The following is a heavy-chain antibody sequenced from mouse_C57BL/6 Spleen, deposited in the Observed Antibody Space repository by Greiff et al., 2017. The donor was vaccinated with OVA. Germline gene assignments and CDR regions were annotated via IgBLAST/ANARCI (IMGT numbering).Heavy chain of an antibody. J-gene: IGHJ4*01. D-gene: IGHD2-3*01. CDR1: GYTFTDYY. Sequence: VQLQQSGPELVKPGASVKISCKASGYTFTDYYINWVKQRPGQGLAWIGWIFPGSGSTYYNEKFKGKATLTVDKSSSTAYMLLSSLTSEASAVYFCARGDYDEKDAMDYWGQGNSVTVSS. CDR3: ARGDYDEKDAMDY. CDR2: IFPGSGST. V-gene: IGHV1-75*01.